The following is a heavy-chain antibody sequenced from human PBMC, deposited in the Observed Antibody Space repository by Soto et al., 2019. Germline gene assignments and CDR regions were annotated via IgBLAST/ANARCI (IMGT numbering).Heavy chain of an antibody. CDR1: GFTFSSYG. J-gene: IGHJ5*02. V-gene: IGHV3-30*18. D-gene: IGHD6-19*01. CDR3: AKDRLPGIAVADLGWFDP. CDR2: ISYDGSNK. Sequence: GGSLRLSCAASGFTFSSYGMHWVRQAPGKGLEWVAVISYDGSNKYYADSVKGRFTISRDNSKNTLYLQMNSLRAEDTAVYYCAKDRLPGIAVADLGWFDPWGQGTLVTVSS.